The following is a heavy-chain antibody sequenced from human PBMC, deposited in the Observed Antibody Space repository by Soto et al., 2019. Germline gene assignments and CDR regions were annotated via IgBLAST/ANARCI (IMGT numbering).Heavy chain of an antibody. Sequence: PSETQSLTCNRSGGYISRYYWSWIRQPQGKGLDWIGYIYYSGSTNYNPSLKSRVTISVDTSKNHFSLKLSSVPPADTAVYYCVSGSSIVVGLLAYWGQGTLVIVIS. CDR2: IYYSGST. CDR1: GGYISRYY. CDR3: VSGSSIVVGLLAY. J-gene: IGHJ4*02. D-gene: IGHD2-15*01. V-gene: IGHV4-59*01.